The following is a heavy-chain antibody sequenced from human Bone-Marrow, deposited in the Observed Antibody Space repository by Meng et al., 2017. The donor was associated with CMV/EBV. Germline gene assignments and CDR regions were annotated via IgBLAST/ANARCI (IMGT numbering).Heavy chain of an antibody. V-gene: IGHV3-30-3*01. D-gene: IGHD4-11*01. Sequence: GESLKISCAASGFTFSSYAMHWVRQAPGKGLEWVAVISYDGSNKYYADSVKGRFTISRDNVKNSLYLQMTSLRAEDTAVYHCAREVTKMTTVRSEEGASDYWGQGTLVTVSS. J-gene: IGHJ4*02. CDR3: AREVTKMTTVRSEEGASDY. CDR1: GFTFSSYA. CDR2: ISYDGSNK.